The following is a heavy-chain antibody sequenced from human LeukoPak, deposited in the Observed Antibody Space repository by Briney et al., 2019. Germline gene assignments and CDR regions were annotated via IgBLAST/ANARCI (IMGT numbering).Heavy chain of an antibody. CDR3: ARVRGARDFWSGYYYYYYMDV. CDR1: GGSFSGYY. V-gene: IGHV4-34*01. J-gene: IGHJ6*03. D-gene: IGHD3-3*01. Sequence: PSETLSLTCAVYGGSFSGYYWSWIRQPPGKGLEWIGEINHSGSTNHNPSLKSRVTISVDTSKNQFSLKLSSVTAADTAVYYCARVRGARDFWSGYYYYYYMDVWGKGTTVTVSS. CDR2: INHSGST.